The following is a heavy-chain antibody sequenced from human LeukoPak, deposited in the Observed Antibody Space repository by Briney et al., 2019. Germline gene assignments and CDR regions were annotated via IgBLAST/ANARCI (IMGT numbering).Heavy chain of an antibody. CDR3: ARGRGSYYV. J-gene: IGHJ4*02. V-gene: IGHV4-34*01. Sequence: GLEWIGEINHSGSTNYNPSLKSRVTISVDTSKNQFSLKLSSVTAADTAVYYCARGRGSYYVWGQGTLVTVSS. CDR2: INHSGST. D-gene: IGHD1-26*01.